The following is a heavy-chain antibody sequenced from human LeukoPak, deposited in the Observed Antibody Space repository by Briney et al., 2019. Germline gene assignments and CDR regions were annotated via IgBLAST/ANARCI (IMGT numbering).Heavy chain of an antibody. CDR2: IKSKTDGGTT. V-gene: IGHV3-15*01. J-gene: IGHJ4*02. CDR3: TTSNYYDSSGLPIDY. CDR1: GFTFSNAW. D-gene: IGHD3-22*01. Sequence: GGPLRLSCAAFGFTFSNAWMSWVRQAPGKGLEWVGRIKSKTDGGTTDYAAPVKGRFTISRDDSKNTLYLQMNSLKTEDTAVYYCTTSNYYDSSGLPIDYWGQGTLVTVSS.